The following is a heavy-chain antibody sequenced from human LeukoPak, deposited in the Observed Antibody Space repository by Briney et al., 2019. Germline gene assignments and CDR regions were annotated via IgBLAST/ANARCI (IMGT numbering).Heavy chain of an antibody. CDR2: ISGSGGST. V-gene: IGHV3-23*01. Sequence: GSLRLSCAASGFTFSSYGMSWVRQAPGKGLEWVSAISGSGGSTYYADSVKGRFTISRDSSKNTLYLQMNSLRAEDTAVYYCARQWFGSGSYDAFDIWGQGTMVTVSS. CDR3: ARQWFGSGSYDAFDI. J-gene: IGHJ3*02. D-gene: IGHD3-10*01. CDR1: GFTFSSYG.